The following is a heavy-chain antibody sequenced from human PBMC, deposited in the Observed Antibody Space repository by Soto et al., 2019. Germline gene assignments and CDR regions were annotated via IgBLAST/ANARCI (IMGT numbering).Heavy chain of an antibody. CDR3: AGGNAVAGSEGWFDP. CDR2: IKQDGSEK. Sequence: EVQLVESGGGLVQPGGSLRLSCAASGFTFSSYWMSWVRQAPGKGLEWVANIKQDGSEKYYVDSVKGRFTIARDNAKNSRYLQMDSLRAEDTAVYYCAGGNAVAGSEGWFDPWGQGTLVTVSS. D-gene: IGHD6-19*01. CDR1: GFTFSSYW. J-gene: IGHJ5*02. V-gene: IGHV3-7*01.